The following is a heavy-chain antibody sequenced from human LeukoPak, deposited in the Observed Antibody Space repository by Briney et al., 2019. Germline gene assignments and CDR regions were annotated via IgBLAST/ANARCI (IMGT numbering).Heavy chain of an antibody. CDR2: IHTSGDT. J-gene: IGHJ6*02. CDR1: GLTGSHNY. V-gene: IGHV3-66*03. Sequence: PGGSLRLSCAASGLTGSHNYVSWVRQAPGKGLEWVSAIHTSGDTCYADSVKGRFTISRDNSKNTLYLQMNSLRAEDTAVYYCARSPTVTTPRLYYYYGMDVWGQGTTVTVSS. D-gene: IGHD4-17*01. CDR3: ARSPTVTTPRLYYYYGMDV.